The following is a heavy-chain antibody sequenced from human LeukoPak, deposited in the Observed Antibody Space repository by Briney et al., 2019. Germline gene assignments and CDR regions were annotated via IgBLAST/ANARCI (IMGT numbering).Heavy chain of an antibody. V-gene: IGHV5-51*03. J-gene: IGHJ4*02. D-gene: IGHD2-15*01. CDR2: IYPGDSDT. Sequence: GESPQISCKGSGYSFTTYWIGWVRQMPGKGLEWMGFIYPGDSDTRYSTSFQGQVTISADKSTSTAYLQWSSLKASDTAMYYCARARYCSGGSCYAEYWGQGTLVT. CDR1: GYSFTTYW. CDR3: ARARYCSGGSCYAEY.